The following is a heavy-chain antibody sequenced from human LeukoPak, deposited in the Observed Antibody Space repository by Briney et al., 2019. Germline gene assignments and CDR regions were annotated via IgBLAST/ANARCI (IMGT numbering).Heavy chain of an antibody. V-gene: IGHV4-34*01. Sequence: SETLSLTCAVYGGSFSGYYWSWIRQPPGKGLEWIGEINHSGSTNYNPPLKSRVTISVDTSKNQFSLKLSSVTAADTAVYYCASLGSGSSSSEAYLVGYWGQGTLVTVSS. J-gene: IGHJ4*02. CDR1: GGSFSGYY. D-gene: IGHD6-6*01. CDR2: INHSGST. CDR3: ASLGSGSSSSEAYLVGY.